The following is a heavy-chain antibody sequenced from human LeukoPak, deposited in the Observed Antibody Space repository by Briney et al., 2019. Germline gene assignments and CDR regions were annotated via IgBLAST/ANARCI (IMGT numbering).Heavy chain of an antibody. Sequence: GASVKVSCKASGYIFTDYYMHWVRQAPGQGLEWMGWINPNSGGTNYAQKFQGRVTMTRDTSISTAYMELSRLRSDDTAVYYCAREGSGYYYYYMDVWGKGTTVTVSS. CDR3: AREGSGYYYYYMDV. V-gene: IGHV1-2*02. J-gene: IGHJ6*03. CDR1: GYIFTDYY. D-gene: IGHD1-26*01. CDR2: INPNSGGT.